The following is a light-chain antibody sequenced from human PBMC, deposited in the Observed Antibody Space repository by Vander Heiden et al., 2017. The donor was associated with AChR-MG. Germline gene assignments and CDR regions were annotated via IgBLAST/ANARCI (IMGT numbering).Light chain of an antibody. V-gene: IGLV3-19*01. CDR1: SLRSYY. J-gene: IGLJ3*02. Sequence: SSELTQDPAVSVALGQTVRITCQGDSLRSYYAGWYQQKPGQAPLLVIYGKNNRPSGIPDRFSGSSSGNTASLTITGAQAEDEADYYCNSRDSSGNHLGVFGGGTKLTVL. CDR3: NSRDSSGNHLGV. CDR2: GKN.